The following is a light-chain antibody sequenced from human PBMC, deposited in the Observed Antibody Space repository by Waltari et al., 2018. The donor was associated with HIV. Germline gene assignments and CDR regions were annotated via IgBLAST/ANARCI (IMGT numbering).Light chain of an antibody. CDR3: GSYTGDESPDVV. J-gene: IGLJ2*01. CDR2: EAT. V-gene: IGLV2-8*01. Sequence: QSALTQPPSASGSPGQSVTISCTGTSSDIGGFVSWYQQHSGKAPKLMIYEATKRPSGVPDRFSGSTSGNTASLTVSGLQAEDEADYYCGSYTGDESPDVVFGEGTKLTVL. CDR1: SSDIGGF.